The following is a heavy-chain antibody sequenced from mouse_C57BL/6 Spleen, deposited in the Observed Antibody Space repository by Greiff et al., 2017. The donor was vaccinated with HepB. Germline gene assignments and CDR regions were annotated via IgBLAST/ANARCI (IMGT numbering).Heavy chain of an antibody. CDR2: INPSNGGT. J-gene: IGHJ3*01. D-gene: IGHD2-2*01. CDR1: GYTFTSYW. CDR3: ARSSYGYDGAWFAY. V-gene: IGHV1-53*01. Sequence: QVQLKESGTELVKPGASVKLSCKASGYTFTSYWMHWVKQRPGQGLEWIGNINPSNGGTNYNEKFKSKATLTVDKSSSTAYMQLSSLTSEDSAVYYCARSSYGYDGAWFAYWGQGTLVTVSA.